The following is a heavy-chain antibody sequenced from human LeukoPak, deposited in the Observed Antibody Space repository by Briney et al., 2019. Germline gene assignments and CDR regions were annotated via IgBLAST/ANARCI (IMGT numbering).Heavy chain of an antibody. D-gene: IGHD6-13*01. J-gene: IGHJ4*02. CDR2: INGDGSL. V-gene: IGHV3-74*01. CDR1: GLTSSTYW. CDR3: AGGASSTVHY. Sequence: GGSLRLSCAASGLTSSTYWMHWVRQAPGKGLVWVSRINGDGSLSYADSVKGRFTISRDNTTNMLYLQMNSLRAEDTAVYYCAGGASSTVHYWGQGTLVTVSS.